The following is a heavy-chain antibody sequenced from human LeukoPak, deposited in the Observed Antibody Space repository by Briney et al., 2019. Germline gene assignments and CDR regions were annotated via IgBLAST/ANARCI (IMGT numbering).Heavy chain of an antibody. D-gene: IGHD5-18*01. Sequence: GGSLRLSCTVSGFTVSSNSMSWVRQAPGKGLEWVSFIYSDNTHYSDSVKGRSTISRDNSKNTLYLQMNSLRAEDTAVYYCAKDTYRASYWGQGTLVTVSS. CDR2: IYSDNT. J-gene: IGHJ4*02. CDR1: GFTVSSNS. CDR3: AKDTYRASY. V-gene: IGHV3-53*01.